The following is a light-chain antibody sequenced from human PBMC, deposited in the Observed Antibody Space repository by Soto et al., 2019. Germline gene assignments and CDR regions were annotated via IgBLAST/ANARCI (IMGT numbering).Light chain of an antibody. CDR1: TGPVTSAHY. Sequence: QAVVTQEPSLTVSPGGTVTLTCDSSTGPVTSAHYPCWFQQKPGQAPKTLIFGTTKRHSSTPARFSASLLGGKAALTLSGAQAEDEADYYCLLSYGALRGVFGGGTKVTVL. J-gene: IGLJ3*02. CDR2: GTT. CDR3: LLSYGALRGV. V-gene: IGLV7-46*01.